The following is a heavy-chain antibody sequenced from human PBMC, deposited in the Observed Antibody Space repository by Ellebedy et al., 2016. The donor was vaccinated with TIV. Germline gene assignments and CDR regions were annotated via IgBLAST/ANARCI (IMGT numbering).Heavy chain of an antibody. D-gene: IGHD6-13*01. J-gene: IGHJ5*02. Sequence: SETLSLTXAVYGGSFSGYYWSWIRQPPGKGLEWIGYIYYSGSTNYNPSLKSRVTISVDTSKNQFSLKLSSVTAADTAVYYCARARSSSWYFRDWFDPWGQGTLVTVSS. V-gene: IGHV4-59*01. CDR1: GGSFSGYY. CDR3: ARARSSSWYFRDWFDP. CDR2: IYYSGST.